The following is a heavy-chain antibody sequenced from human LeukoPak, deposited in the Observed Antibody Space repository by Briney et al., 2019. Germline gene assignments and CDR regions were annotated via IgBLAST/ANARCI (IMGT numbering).Heavy chain of an antibody. CDR3: ARQNLDTAMVTIDY. Sequence: GESLKIPCKGSGHSFTSYWIGWVRQMPGKGLEWMGIIYPGDSDTRYSPSFQGQVTIAADKSISTAYLQWSSLKGTDSAMYYCARQNLDTAMVTIDYWGQGTLVTVSS. CDR2: IYPGDSDT. CDR1: GHSFTSYW. J-gene: IGHJ4*02. D-gene: IGHD5-18*01. V-gene: IGHV5-51*01.